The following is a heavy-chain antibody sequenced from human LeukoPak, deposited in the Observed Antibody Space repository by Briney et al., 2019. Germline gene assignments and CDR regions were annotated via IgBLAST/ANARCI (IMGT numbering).Heavy chain of an antibody. J-gene: IGHJ4*02. CDR2: IRSKAYGGTT. Sequence: GRSLRLSCTASGFTFGDYVMSWVRQAPGKGLEWVGFIRSKAYGGTTEYAASVKGRFTISRDDSKSIAYLQMNSLKTEDTAVYYCTRGDLYYDFWSGYYRPYYFDYWGQGTLVTVSS. CDR1: GFTFGDYV. D-gene: IGHD3-3*01. V-gene: IGHV3-49*04. CDR3: TRGDLYYDFWSGYYRPYYFDY.